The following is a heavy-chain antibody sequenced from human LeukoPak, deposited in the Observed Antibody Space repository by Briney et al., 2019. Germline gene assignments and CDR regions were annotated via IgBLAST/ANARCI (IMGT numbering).Heavy chain of an antibody. D-gene: IGHD2-21*02. CDR3: ARGGGGGDPFDY. V-gene: IGHV3-53*01. CDR1: GFTVSNNY. J-gene: IGHJ4*02. Sequence: GGSLRLSCAVSGFTVSNNYMSWVRQAPGKGLAWVSVIYSDGSTYYADSVKGRFTISRDNSKNTLYLQMNSLRAEDTAVYYCARGGGGGDPFDYWGQGTLVTVSS. CDR2: IYSDGST.